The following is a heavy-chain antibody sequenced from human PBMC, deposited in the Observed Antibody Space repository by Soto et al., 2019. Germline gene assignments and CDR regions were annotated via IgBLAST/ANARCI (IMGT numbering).Heavy chain of an antibody. J-gene: IGHJ3*02. Sequence: SETLSLTCAVYGGSFSGYYWSWIRQPSGKGLEWIGEINHSGSTNYNPSLKSRVTISVDTSKNQFSLKLSSVTAADTAVYYCAGQTRLIRAEAFDIWGQGTMVTVSS. V-gene: IGHV4-34*01. D-gene: IGHD3-10*01. CDR1: GGSFSGYY. CDR2: INHSGST. CDR3: AGQTRLIRAEAFDI.